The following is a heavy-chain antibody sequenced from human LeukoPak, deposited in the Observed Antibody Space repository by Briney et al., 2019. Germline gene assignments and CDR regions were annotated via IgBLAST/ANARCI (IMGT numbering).Heavy chain of an antibody. CDR2: IRSKAYGGTT. V-gene: IGHV3-49*04. CDR1: GFTFGDYA. CDR3: TRLPRERRLLLLYYYYYMDV. D-gene: IGHD3-22*01. J-gene: IGHJ6*03. Sequence: GGSLRLSCTASGFTFGDYAMSWVRQAPGKGLEWAGFIRSKAYGGTTEYAASVKGRFTISRDDSKSIAYLQMNSLKTEDTAVYYCTRLPRERRLLLLYYYYYMDVWGKGTTVTISS.